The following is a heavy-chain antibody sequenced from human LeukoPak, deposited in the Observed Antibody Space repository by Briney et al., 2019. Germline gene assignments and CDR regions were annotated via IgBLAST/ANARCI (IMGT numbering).Heavy chain of an antibody. V-gene: IGHV1-18*01. CDR3: ASTPPTVAMATIGDY. D-gene: IGHD5-24*01. J-gene: IGHJ4*02. CDR1: GYTFTSYG. CDR2: ISAYNGNT. Sequence: ASVKVSCKASGYTFTSYGISWVRQAPGQGREWMGWISAYNGNTNYAQKLQGRVTMTTDTSTSTAYMELSSLRSEDTAVYYCASTPPTVAMATIGDYWGQGTLVTVSS.